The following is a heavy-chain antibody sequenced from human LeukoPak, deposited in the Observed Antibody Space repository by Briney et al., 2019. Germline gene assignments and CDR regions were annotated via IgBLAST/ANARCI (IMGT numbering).Heavy chain of an antibody. CDR2: IGASGGSA. CDR3: VRDRGTYRPIDY. Sequence: PGGPLRLSCAASGFTFNNFAMSWVRQAPGKGLEWVSSIGASGGSAFYADSVKGRFTISRDNAQNSLYLQMNSLRAEDTAIYYCVRDRGTYRPIDYWGQGTLVTVSS. D-gene: IGHD1-26*01. J-gene: IGHJ4*02. V-gene: IGHV3-23*01. CDR1: GFTFNNFA.